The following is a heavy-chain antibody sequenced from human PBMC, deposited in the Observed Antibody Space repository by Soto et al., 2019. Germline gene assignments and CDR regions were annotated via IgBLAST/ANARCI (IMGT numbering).Heavy chain of an antibody. V-gene: IGHV4-30-2*01. CDR1: GGSISSGGYS. Sequence: QLQLQESGSGLVKPSQTLSLTCAVSGGSISSGGYSWSWIRQPPGKGLEWIGYIYHNGSTYYNPSLKRRVTKEVTMSEHPFDLKLRYVIDEDTAVYYCASAQYDGNSSGAFDIWGQGTMVTVSS. D-gene: IGHD3-10*01. CDR2: IYHNGST. J-gene: IGHJ3*02. CDR3: ASAQYDGNSSGAFDI.